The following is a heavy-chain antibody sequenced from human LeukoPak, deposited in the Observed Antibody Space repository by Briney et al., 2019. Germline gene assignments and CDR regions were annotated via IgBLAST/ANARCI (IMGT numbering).Heavy chain of an antibody. J-gene: IGHJ6*03. CDR3: ARGRSRIYYYYMDV. CDR2: INHSGST. V-gene: IGHV4-34*01. CDR1: GGSFSGYY. Sequence: TETLSLTCAVYGGSFSGYYWSWIRQPPGKGLEWIGEINHSGSTYSNPSLKSRLTISVDTSKNQFSLKLSSVTAADTAVYYCARGRSRIYYYYMDVWGKGTTVTVSS.